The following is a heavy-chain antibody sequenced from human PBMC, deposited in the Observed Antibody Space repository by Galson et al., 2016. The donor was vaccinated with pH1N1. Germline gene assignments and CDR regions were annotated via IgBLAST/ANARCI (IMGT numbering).Heavy chain of an antibody. CDR3: ARDALDYYDSSGYYFDY. J-gene: IGHJ4*02. D-gene: IGHD3-22*01. CDR1: GFTFSSNW. CDR2: INQHGSEK. Sequence: LRLSCAASGFTFSSNWMSWVRQAPGKGLEWVASINQHGSEKYSVDSVKGRFTITRDNAKNSLYLQMTSLRAEDTAVYYCARDALDYYDSSGYYFDYWGRGTLVTVSS. V-gene: IGHV3-7*01.